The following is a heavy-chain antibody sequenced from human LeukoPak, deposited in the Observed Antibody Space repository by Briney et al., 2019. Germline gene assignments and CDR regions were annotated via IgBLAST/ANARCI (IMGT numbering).Heavy chain of an antibody. Sequence: GGSLRLSCAASGITFSTYAMHWVRQAPGKGLEWVAVISYDGSNKYYADSVKGRFTISRDNSKNTLYLQMNSLSTEDTAVYYCARAGTAMVIYYFDYWGQGTPVTVSS. J-gene: IGHJ4*02. CDR1: GITFSTYA. D-gene: IGHD5-18*01. V-gene: IGHV3-30-3*01. CDR3: ARAGTAMVIYYFDY. CDR2: ISYDGSNK.